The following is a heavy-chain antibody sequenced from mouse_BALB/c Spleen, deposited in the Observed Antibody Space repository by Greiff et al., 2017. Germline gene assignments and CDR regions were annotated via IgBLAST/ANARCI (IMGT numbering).Heavy chain of an antibody. V-gene: IGHV6-6*02. Sequence: LQQSGAELVRPGSSVKISCKASGYAFSNYWMNWVRQSPEKGLEWVAEIRLKSNNYATHYAESVKGRFTISRDDSKSSVYLQMNNLRAEDTGIYYCTRDRDGYYFDYWGQGTTLTVSS. D-gene: IGHD2-3*01. J-gene: IGHJ2*01. CDR1: GYAFSNYW. CDR3: TRDRDGYYFDY. CDR2: IRLKSNNYAT.